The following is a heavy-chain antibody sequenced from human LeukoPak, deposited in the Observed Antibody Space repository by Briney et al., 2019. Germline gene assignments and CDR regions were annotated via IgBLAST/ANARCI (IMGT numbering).Heavy chain of an antibody. V-gene: IGHV3-21*01. J-gene: IGHJ4*02. CDR2: ISSSSSYI. CDR3: ARDRHSSSWYTVGGDY. D-gene: IGHD6-13*01. Sequence: PGGSLRLSCAASGFTFSSYSMSWVRQAPGKGLEWVSSISSSSSYIYYADSVKGRFTISRDNAKNSLYLQMNSLRAEDTAVYYCARDRHSSSWYTVGGDYWGQGTLVTVSS. CDR1: GFTFSSYS.